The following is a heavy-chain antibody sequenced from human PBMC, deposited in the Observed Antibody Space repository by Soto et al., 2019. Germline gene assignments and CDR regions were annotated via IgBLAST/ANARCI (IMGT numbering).Heavy chain of an antibody. CDR3: ARAGELYYYYGMDV. J-gene: IGHJ6*02. V-gene: IGHV1-3*01. CDR2: INAGNGNT. Sequence: EASVKVSCKASGYTFTSYAMHCARQAPGQRLEWMGWINAGNGNTKYSQKFQGRVTITRDTSASTAYMELSSLRSEDTAVYYCARAGELYYYYGMDVWGQGTTVTVSS. D-gene: IGHD1-7*01. CDR1: GYTFTSYA.